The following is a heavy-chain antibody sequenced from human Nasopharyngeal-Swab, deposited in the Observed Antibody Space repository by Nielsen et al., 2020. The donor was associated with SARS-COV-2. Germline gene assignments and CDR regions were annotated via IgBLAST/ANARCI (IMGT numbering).Heavy chain of an antibody. CDR3: ARVSILKVVVVGYYYYMDV. V-gene: IGHV4-4*02. Sequence: VRQAPGKGQEGMGEIYHSGSNNYNASLKSRVTIAVDKYKNQCCLKLSSVTAADTAVYYCARVSILKVVVVGYYYYMDVWGKGTTVTVSS. J-gene: IGHJ6*03. CDR2: IYHSGSN. D-gene: IGHD2-15*01.